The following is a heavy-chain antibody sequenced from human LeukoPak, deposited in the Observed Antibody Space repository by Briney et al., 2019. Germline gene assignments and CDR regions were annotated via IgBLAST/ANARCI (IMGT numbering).Heavy chain of an antibody. CDR2: ISAYNGNT. J-gene: IGHJ4*02. CDR1: GYTFTSYS. D-gene: IGHD1-26*01. Sequence: ASVKVSCKTSGYTFTSYSFSWVRQAPGQGLEWLGWISAYNGNTNYAQKIQGGVTMTTDTSTSTTYMELRSLKSDDTAVYYCARVVTGSYYIDYWGQGTLVTVSS. V-gene: IGHV1-18*01. CDR3: ARVVTGSYYIDY.